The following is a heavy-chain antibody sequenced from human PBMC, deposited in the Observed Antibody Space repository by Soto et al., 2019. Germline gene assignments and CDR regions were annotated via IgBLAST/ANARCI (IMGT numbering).Heavy chain of an antibody. CDR1: GYTFTSYG. CDR2: ISAYNGNT. V-gene: IGHV1-18*01. Sequence: QVQLVQSGAEVKKPGASVKVSCKASGYTFTSYGISWVRQAPGQGLEWMGWISAYNGNTNYAQKLQGRVTMTTDTSTSTAYMELRSLRSDDTAVCYCARGPEFICSGGSCYPGDDYWGQGTLVTVSS. CDR3: ARGPEFICSGGSCYPGDDY. D-gene: IGHD2-15*01. J-gene: IGHJ4*02.